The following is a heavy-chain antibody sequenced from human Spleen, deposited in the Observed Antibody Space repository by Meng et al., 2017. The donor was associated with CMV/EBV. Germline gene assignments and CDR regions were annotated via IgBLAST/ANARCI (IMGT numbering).Heavy chain of an antibody. J-gene: IGHJ4*02. CDR2: ISSSGTTI. V-gene: IGHV3-48*04. CDR1: GFTFNTYS. D-gene: IGHD1-26*01. CDR3: ARDEGAVDY. Sequence: GGSLRLSCAASGFTFNTYSMTWVRQAPGKGLEWVSYISSSGTTIHYADSVKGRFTISRDNGKNSLYLQMNSLRAEDTAVYYCARDEGAVDYWGQGTLVTVSS.